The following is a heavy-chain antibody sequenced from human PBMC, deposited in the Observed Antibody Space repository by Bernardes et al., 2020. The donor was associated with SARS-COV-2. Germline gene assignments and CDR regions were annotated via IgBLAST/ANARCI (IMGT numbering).Heavy chain of an antibody. CDR1: GGSIIYHY. J-gene: IGHJ4*02. V-gene: IGHV4-4*07. CDR3: ARQLAGRDYFDY. D-gene: IGHD1-1*01. CDR2: IYSSGST. Sequence: LCLTFTFSGGSIIYHYCSFLRQPAGKGLEWVGRIYSSGSTSYNPSLKSRLAMSVDTSKNQFSLKLNSVTAADTAVYYCARQLAGRDYFDYWGQGSLVTVSS.